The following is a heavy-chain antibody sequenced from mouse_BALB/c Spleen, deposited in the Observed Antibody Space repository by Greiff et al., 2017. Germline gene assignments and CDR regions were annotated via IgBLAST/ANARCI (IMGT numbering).Heavy chain of an antibody. CDR1: GYTFTDYE. Sequence: QVQLKESGAELVRPGASVTLSCKASGYTFTDYEMHWVKQTPVHGLEWIGAIDPETGGTAYNQKFKGKATLTADKSSSTAYMELRSLTSEDSAVYYCTRYYYYAMDYWGQGTSVTVSS. V-gene: IGHV1-15*01. J-gene: IGHJ4*01. CDR3: TRYYYYAMDY. CDR2: IDPETGGT.